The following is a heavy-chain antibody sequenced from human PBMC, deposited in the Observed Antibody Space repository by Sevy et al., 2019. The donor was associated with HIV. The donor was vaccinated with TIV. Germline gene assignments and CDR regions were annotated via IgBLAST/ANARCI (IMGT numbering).Heavy chain of an antibody. J-gene: IGHJ4*02. D-gene: IGHD2-8*01. V-gene: IGHV3-23*01. CDR2: LSFGCGEI. Sequence: GGSLRLSCAASGFTFSKYSMSWVRHPPGKGLEWVSTLSFGCGEINHADSVKGRFTISRDNSKNSLYLKMNNLRAEDTAVYYCAREGCTKPHDYWGQGTLVTVSS. CDR1: GFTFSKYS. CDR3: AREGCTKPHDY.